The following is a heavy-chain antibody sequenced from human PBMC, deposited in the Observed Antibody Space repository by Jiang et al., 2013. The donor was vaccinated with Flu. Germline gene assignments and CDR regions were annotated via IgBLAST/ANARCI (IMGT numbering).Heavy chain of an antibody. D-gene: IGHD3-9*01. CDR3: ANGNYDILTGYHTPYYFDY. Sequence: SYAMSWVRQXPGKGLEWVSAISGSGGSTYYADSVKGRFTISRDNSKNTLYLQMNSLRAEDTAVYYCANGNYDILTGYHTPYYFDYWGQGTLVTVSS. V-gene: IGHV3-23*01. CDR2: ISGSGGST. CDR1: SYA. J-gene: IGHJ4*02.